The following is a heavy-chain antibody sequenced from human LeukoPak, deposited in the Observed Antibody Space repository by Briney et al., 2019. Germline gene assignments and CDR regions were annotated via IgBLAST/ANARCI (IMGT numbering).Heavy chain of an antibody. Sequence: ASVKVSCKASGYTFTSYGISWVRQAPGQGREWMGWISGYNGNTNHAQKLQGRVTMTTDTSTSTAYMELRSLRSDDTAVYYCARHIVVVPAAILQADYWGQGTLVTVSS. CDR1: GYTFTSYG. CDR3: ARHIVVVPAAILQADY. V-gene: IGHV1-18*01. CDR2: ISGYNGNT. D-gene: IGHD2-2*01. J-gene: IGHJ4*02.